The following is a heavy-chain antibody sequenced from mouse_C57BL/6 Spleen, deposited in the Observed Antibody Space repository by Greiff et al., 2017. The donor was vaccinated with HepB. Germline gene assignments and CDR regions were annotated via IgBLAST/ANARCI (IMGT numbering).Heavy chain of an antibody. D-gene: IGHD1-1*01. CDR1: GYTFTSYW. CDR2: IYPGSGST. CDR3: AKVYGSSRGY. J-gene: IGHJ2*01. V-gene: IGHV1-55*01. Sequence: QVQRQQPGAELVKPGASVKMSCKASGYTFTSYWITWVNQRPGQGLEWIGDIYPGSGSTNYNEKFKSKATLTVDTSSSTAYMQLSSLTSEDSAVYYCAKVYGSSRGYWGQGTTLTVSS.